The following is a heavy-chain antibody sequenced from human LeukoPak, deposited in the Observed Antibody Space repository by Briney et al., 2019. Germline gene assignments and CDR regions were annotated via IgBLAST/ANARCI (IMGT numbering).Heavy chain of an antibody. CDR2: IKQDGSEK. V-gene: IGHV3-7*01. D-gene: IGHD4-11*01. J-gene: IGHJ6*03. Sequence: GGSLRLSCAASGFTFSNFWTSWVRQAPGKGLEWVAKIKQDGSEKYYVDSVKGRFTISRDNAKSSLYLQMNNQRAEDTAVYFCARDKGTVTPRGYYYYMDVWGRGTTVTVSS. CDR3: ARDKGTVTPRGYYYYMDV. CDR1: GFTFSNFW.